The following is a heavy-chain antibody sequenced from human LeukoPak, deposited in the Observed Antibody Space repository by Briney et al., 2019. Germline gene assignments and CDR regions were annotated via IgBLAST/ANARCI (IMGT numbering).Heavy chain of an antibody. J-gene: IGHJ4*02. V-gene: IGHV3-74*01. Sequence: GGSLRLSCAASGFTFSSYWMQWVRQAPGRGLVSVSRINSDGSSTSYADSVKGRFTISRDNAKNTLYLQMNSLRAEDTAVYYCARDPYDFWSGYCDYWGQGTLVTVSS. CDR3: ARDPYDFWSGYCDY. CDR1: GFTFSSYW. CDR2: INSDGSST. D-gene: IGHD3-3*01.